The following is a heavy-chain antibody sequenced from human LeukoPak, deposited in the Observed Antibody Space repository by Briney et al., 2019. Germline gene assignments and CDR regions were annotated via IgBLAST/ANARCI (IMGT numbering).Heavy chain of an antibody. D-gene: IGHD6-6*01. CDR2: IYYSGST. CDR3: ARLEYSSTKDYFEY. CDR1: GGSISSHY. J-gene: IGHJ4*02. Sequence: SETLSLTCTVSGGSISSHYWSWIRQSPGKGLEWIGNIYYSGSTNYNPSLKSRDTISVDTSKDQFSLKLSSVTAADTAVYYCARLEYSSTKDYFEYWGQGTLVTVSS. V-gene: IGHV4-59*11.